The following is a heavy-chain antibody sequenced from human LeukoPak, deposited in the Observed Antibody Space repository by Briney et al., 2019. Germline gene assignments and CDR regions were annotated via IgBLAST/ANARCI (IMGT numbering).Heavy chain of an antibody. D-gene: IGHD4-17*01. V-gene: IGHV3-11*06. J-gene: IGHJ3*02. CDR1: GFTFSDYY. Sequence: GGSLRLSCAASGFTFSDYYMSWIRQAPGKGLEWVSYISSSRSDTKYADSVKGRFTISRDNAKNSLYLQTNSLRDEDTAVYYCARDGRDISDYGDSYPFDIWGQGSMVTVSS. CDR2: ISSSRSDT. CDR3: ARDGRDISDYGDSYPFDI.